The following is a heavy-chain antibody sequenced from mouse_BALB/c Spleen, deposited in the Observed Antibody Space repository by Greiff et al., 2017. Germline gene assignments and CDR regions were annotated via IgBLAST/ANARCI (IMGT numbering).Heavy chain of an antibody. CDR1: GFNIKDYY. Sequence: DVKLQESGAELVRSGASVKLSCTASGFNIKDYYMHWVKQRPEQGLEWIGWIDPENGDTEYAPKFQGKATMTADTSSNTAYLQLSSLTSEDTAVYYCNRAEVREAMDYWGQGTSVTVSS. D-gene: IGHD2-14*01. J-gene: IGHJ4*01. V-gene: IGHV14-4*02. CDR2: IDPENGDT. CDR3: NRAEVREAMDY.